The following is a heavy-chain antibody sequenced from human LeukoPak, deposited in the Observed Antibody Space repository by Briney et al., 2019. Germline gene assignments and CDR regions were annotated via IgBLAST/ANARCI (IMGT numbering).Heavy chain of an antibody. V-gene: IGHV4-4*02. CDR2: IHHGGST. J-gene: IGHJ3*02. CDR3: ARLIVVVVAATGLDAFDI. Sequence: PSGTLSLTCAVSGGSISNSNWWSWVRQSPGKGLEWIGEIHHGGSTTYNPSLKSRVTISLDESKNQFSLKLNSVTAADTAVYYCARLIVVVVAATGLDAFDIWGQGTMVTVSS. D-gene: IGHD2-15*01. CDR1: GGSISNSNW.